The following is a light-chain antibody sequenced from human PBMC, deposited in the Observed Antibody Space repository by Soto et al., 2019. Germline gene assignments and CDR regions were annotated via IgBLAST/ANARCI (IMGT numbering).Light chain of an antibody. CDR2: AAY. V-gene: IGKV1-27*01. J-gene: IGKJ3*01. Sequence: DIQMTQSPSSLSASVGDRVTITCRASQGISNSLAWYQQRPGRVPKLLIYAAYTLQSGVPSRFSGSGSGTDFTLTISSLQPEDVATYYCQTYDSAPFTFGPGTKVDIK. CDR3: QTYDSAPFT. CDR1: QGISNS.